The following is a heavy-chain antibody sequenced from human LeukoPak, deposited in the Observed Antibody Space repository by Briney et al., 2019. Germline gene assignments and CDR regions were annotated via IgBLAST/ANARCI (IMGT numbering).Heavy chain of an antibody. J-gene: IGHJ4*02. Sequence: SETLSLTCAVYGGSFSGYYWSWIRQPPGKGLEWIGEINHSGSTNYNPSLKSRVTISVDTSKDQFSLKLSSVTAADTAVYYCARGVRTHDHHDYGDYSYYFDYWGQGTLVTVSS. CDR3: ARGVRTHDHHDYGDYSYYFDY. V-gene: IGHV4-34*01. CDR1: GGSFSGYY. D-gene: IGHD4-17*01. CDR2: INHSGST.